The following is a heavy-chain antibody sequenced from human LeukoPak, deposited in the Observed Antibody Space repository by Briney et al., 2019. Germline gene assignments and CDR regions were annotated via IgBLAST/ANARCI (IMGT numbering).Heavy chain of an antibody. CDR3: ARSYNSGSYYPYYCDY. Sequence: SETLSLTCTVSGGSISSHFWSWVRQPPGKGLEWIGSIYYTGSTNYNPSLKSRITMSVDTSKNQFSLKLNSVTAADTAVYYCARSYNSGSYYPYYCDYWGQGTLVTVSS. D-gene: IGHD3-10*01. J-gene: IGHJ4*02. CDR2: IYYTGST. V-gene: IGHV4-59*11. CDR1: GGSISSHF.